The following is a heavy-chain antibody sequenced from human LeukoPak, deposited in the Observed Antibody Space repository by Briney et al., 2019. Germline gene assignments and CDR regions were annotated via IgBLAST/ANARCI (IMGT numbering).Heavy chain of an antibody. V-gene: IGHV3-30*01. CDR2: ISYDGSNK. J-gene: IGHJ3*02. Sequence: PGGSLRLSCAASGFTFSSYAMHWVRQAPGKGLEWVAVISYDGSNKYYADSVKGRFTISGDNSKNTLCLQMNSLRAEDTAVYYCARSEDYFDAFDIWGQGTMVTVSS. CDR1: GFTFSSYA. CDR3: ARSEDYFDAFDI. D-gene: IGHD2/OR15-2a*01.